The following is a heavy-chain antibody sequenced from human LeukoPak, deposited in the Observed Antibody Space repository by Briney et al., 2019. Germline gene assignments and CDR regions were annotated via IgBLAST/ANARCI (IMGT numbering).Heavy chain of an antibody. Sequence: PGGPLRLSCAASGFHFSNYAMHWVRQAPGKGLEWVAVISYDGSNKYYADSVKGRFTISRDNSKNTLYLQMNSLRAEDTAVYYCAKGRGGNNPPFDYWGQGTLVTVSS. CDR1: GFHFSNYA. D-gene: IGHD5-24*01. CDR3: AKGRGGNNPPFDY. V-gene: IGHV3-30*18. J-gene: IGHJ4*02. CDR2: ISYDGSNK.